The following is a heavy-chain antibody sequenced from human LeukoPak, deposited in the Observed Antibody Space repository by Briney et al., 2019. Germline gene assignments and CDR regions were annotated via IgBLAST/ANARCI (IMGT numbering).Heavy chain of an antibody. Sequence: GGSLRLSCAASGFTVSSNYMSWVRQAPGKGLEWVSSISSSSYIYYADSVKGRFTISRDNAKNSLYLQMNSLRAEDTAVYYCAREKAVAGTSGWFDPWGRGTLVTVSS. J-gene: IGHJ5*02. D-gene: IGHD6-19*01. V-gene: IGHV3-69-1*01. CDR2: ISSSSYI. CDR1: GFTVSSNY. CDR3: AREKAVAGTSGWFDP.